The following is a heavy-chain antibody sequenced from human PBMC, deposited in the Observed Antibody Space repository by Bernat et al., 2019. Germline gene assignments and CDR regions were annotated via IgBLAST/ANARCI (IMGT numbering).Heavy chain of an antibody. CDR3: ARVGGSYLFNWFDP. V-gene: IGHV4-31*03. CDR2: IYYSGST. J-gene: IGHJ5*02. CDR1: GGSISSGGYY. D-gene: IGHD1-26*01. Sequence: QVQLQESGPGLVKPSQTLSLTCTVSGGSISSGGYYWSWIRQHPGKGLEWIGYIYYSGSTNYNPSLKSRVTISVDTSKNQFSLKLSSVTAADTAVYYCARVGGSYLFNWFDPWGQGTLVTVSS.